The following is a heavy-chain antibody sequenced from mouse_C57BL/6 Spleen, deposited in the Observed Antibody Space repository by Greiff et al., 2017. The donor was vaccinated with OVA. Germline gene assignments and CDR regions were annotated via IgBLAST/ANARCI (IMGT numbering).Heavy chain of an antibody. J-gene: IGHJ1*03. D-gene: IGHD2-2*01. Sequence: DVMLVESGGGLVKPGGSLKLSCAASGFTFSSYAMSWVRQTPEKRLEWVATISDGGSYTYYPDNVKGRFTISRDNAKNNLYLQMSHLKSEDTAMYYCARGGYDGYFDVWGTGTTVTVSS. CDR3: ARGGYDGYFDV. V-gene: IGHV5-4*03. CDR1: GFTFSSYA. CDR2: ISDGGSYT.